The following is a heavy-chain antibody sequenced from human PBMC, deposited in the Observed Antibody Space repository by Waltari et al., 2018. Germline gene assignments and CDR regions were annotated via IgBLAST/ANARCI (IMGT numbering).Heavy chain of an antibody. V-gene: IGHV3-23*01. Sequence: EVQLLESGGGLVQPGGSLRLSCVVSGLTFSTSAMSWVRQAPGKGLEWVSSISISGGKMYYGDSVRGRFTISRDNSKNALYLQMNSLRAEDTAVYDCAKEIRPNDYWGQGTLVTVSS. CDR2: ISISGGKM. J-gene: IGHJ4*02. CDR3: AKEIRPNDY. CDR1: GLTFSTSA.